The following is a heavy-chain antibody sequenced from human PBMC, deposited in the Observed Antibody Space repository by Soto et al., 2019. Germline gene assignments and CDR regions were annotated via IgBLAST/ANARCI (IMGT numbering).Heavy chain of an antibody. Sequence: EVQLLESGGGLVQPGGSLRLSCAASGFTFNNYAMTWVRQAPGKGLEWVSAISGGGDTTSYADSVKGRFTVYRDGSKNTPSLPVSSLRAQAPALYYCAKGRGGSGSLTPRVDFWGQGTLVTVSS. CDR2: ISGGGDTT. CDR1: GFTFNNYA. D-gene: IGHD3-10*01. V-gene: IGHV3-23*01. CDR3: AKGRGGSGSLTPRVDF. J-gene: IGHJ4*02.